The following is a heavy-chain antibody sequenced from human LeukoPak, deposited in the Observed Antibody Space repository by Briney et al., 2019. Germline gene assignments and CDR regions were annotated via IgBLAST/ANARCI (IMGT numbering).Heavy chain of an antibody. Sequence: PSQTLSLTCTVSGGSISSGGYYWSWIRQHPGKGLEWIGYIYYSGSTYYNPSLKSRVTISVDTSKNQFSLKLSSVTAADTAVYYCARHVPCSSTSCYGRGDAFDIWGQGTMVTVSS. CDR1: GGSISSGGYY. D-gene: IGHD2-2*01. J-gene: IGHJ3*02. CDR3: ARHVPCSSTSCYGRGDAFDI. V-gene: IGHV4-31*03. CDR2: IYYSGST.